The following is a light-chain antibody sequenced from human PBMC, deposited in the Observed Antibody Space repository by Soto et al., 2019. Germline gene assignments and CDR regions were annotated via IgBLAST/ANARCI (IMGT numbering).Light chain of an antibody. CDR2: AES. Sequence: DIQMTQSPSSVSASVGDRVTITCRASQGISTWLDWYQQKPGKAPQLLIYAESNLKSGVPARFSGSRSGTDFTLTISSLQPEDFATYYCQQSNSFPLTFGGGTKVGIK. V-gene: IGKV1D-12*01. CDR3: QQSNSFPLT. CDR1: QGISTW. J-gene: IGKJ4*01.